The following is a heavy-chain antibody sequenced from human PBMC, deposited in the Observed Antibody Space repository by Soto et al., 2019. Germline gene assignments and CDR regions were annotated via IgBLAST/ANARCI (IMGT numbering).Heavy chain of an antibody. J-gene: IGHJ3*02. CDR1: GFSLSTSGVG. CDR2: IYWDDDK. V-gene: IGHV2-5*02. CDR3: AHIPPPKLLWFGELLSAFDI. Sequence: QITLKESGPTLVKPTQTLTLTCTFSGFSLSTSGVGVGWIRQPPGKALEWLALIYWDDDKRYSPSLKSRLTITKDTSKNQVVLTMTHMDPVDTATYYCAHIPPPKLLWFGELLSAFDIWGQGTMVTVSS. D-gene: IGHD3-10*01.